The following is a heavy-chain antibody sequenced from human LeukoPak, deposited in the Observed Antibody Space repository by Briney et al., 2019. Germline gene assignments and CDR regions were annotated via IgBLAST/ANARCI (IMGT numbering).Heavy chain of an antibody. CDR1: GGSFSGYY. V-gene: IGHV4-34*01. J-gene: IGHJ5*02. Sequence: SETLSLTCAVYGGSFSGYYWSWIRQPPGKGLEWIGEINHSGSTNYNPSLKSRVTISVDTSKNQFSLKLSPVTAADTAVYYCARGRGYCSGGSCSLGWFDPWGQGTLVTVSS. CDR3: ARGRGYCSGGSCSLGWFDP. D-gene: IGHD2-15*01. CDR2: INHSGST.